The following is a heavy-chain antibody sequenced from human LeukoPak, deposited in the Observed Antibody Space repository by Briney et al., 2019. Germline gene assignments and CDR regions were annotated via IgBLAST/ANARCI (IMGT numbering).Heavy chain of an antibody. D-gene: IGHD3-16*01. CDR2: ISGSSGII. Sequence: GGSLRLSRAASGFTFNTYTMNWVRQAPGKGLEWVSYISGSSGIIDYADSVRGRFTISRDNAKNSLYLQMSNLRAEDTAVYFCARGGGLDVWGQGATVTVSS. CDR3: ARGGGLDV. J-gene: IGHJ6*02. V-gene: IGHV3-48*01. CDR1: GFTFNTYT.